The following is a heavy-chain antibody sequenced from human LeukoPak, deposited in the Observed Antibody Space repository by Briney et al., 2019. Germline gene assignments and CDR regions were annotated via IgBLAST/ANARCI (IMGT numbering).Heavy chain of an antibody. CDR2: ISSSSSAI. J-gene: IGHJ4*02. CDR1: GFTFSTYG. Sequence: GGSLRLSCAASGFTFSTYGMNWVRQAPGKRLEWVSYISSSSSAIYYADTVKGRLTISRDNSKNTVYLQMGGLRAEDTAVYYCAPDLRGSAWSLDDWGQGTLVTVSS. V-gene: IGHV3-48*04. CDR3: APDLRGSAWSLDD. D-gene: IGHD6-13*01.